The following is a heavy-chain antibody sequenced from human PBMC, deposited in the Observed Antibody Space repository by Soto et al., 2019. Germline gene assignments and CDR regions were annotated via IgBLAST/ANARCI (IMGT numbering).Heavy chain of an antibody. V-gene: IGHV3-74*01. CDR3: ARGGLQHALDV. J-gene: IGHJ6*02. CDR2: VNNDGTYT. D-gene: IGHD6-13*01. Sequence: EVQLVESGGGLVQPGGSLRLSCAASGFTFSNYWMYWVRQAPGKGLVWVSRVNNDGTYTIHEDSVKGRFTSSRDNAENTLYLQMNSLRAEATAVYYCARGGLQHALDVWGQGSTVTVSS. CDR1: GFTFSNYW.